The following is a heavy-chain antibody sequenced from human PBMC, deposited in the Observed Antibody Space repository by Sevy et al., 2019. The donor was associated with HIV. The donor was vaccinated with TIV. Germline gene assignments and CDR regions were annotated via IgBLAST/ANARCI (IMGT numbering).Heavy chain of an antibody. V-gene: IGHV4-39*02. CDR2: VYYNGDT. J-gene: IGHJ4*02. CDR1: GGSIGNSNSY. CDR3: VREGITMIIAGFFDF. D-gene: IGHD3-22*01. Sequence: SQTLSLTCIVSGGSIGNSNSYWGWVRQPPGRGLEWIGTVYYNGDTYYKPSLKRRATISVDTSTNQLSLRLTSVTAADTAVYYCVREGITMIIAGFFDFWGQGTLVTVSS.